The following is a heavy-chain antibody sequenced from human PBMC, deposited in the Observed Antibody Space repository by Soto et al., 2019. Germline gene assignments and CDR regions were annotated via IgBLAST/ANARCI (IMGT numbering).Heavy chain of an antibody. Sequence: PSETLSLTCTVSGGSISSYYWSWIRQPPGKGLEWIGYIYYSGSTNYNPSLKSRVTISVDTSKNQFSLKLSSVTAADTAVYYCARIVGSRDFDYWGQGTLGTVSS. V-gene: IGHV4-59*01. CDR3: ARIVGSRDFDY. J-gene: IGHJ4*02. D-gene: IGHD1-26*01. CDR1: GGSISSYY. CDR2: IYYSGST.